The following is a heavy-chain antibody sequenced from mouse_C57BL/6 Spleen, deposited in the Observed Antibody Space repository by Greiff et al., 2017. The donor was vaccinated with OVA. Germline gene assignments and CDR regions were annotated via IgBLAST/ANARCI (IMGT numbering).Heavy chain of an antibody. V-gene: IGHV1-26*01. CDR2: INPNNGGT. J-gene: IGHJ3*01. Sequence: VQLQQSGPELVKPGASVKISCKASGYTFTDYYMNWVKQSHGKSLEWIGDINPNNGGTSYNQKFKGKATLTVDKSSSTAYMELRSLTSEDSAVYYCARSGDYEFAYWGQGTLVTVSA. CDR3: ARSGDYEFAY. D-gene: IGHD2-4*01. CDR1: GYTFTDYY.